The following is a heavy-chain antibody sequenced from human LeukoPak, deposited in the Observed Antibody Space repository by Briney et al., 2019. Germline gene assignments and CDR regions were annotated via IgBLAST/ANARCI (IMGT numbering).Heavy chain of an antibody. CDR1: GLIFSNYG. D-gene: IGHD6-6*01. V-gene: IGHV3-30*02. CDR3: ANLSGARYSSSA. J-gene: IGHJ5*02. Sequence: GGSLRLSCVASGLIFSNYGMHWVRQAPGKGLEWVAFIQFDGGDIFYADSVKGRFTISRDNSKNTLYLQMNSLRAEDTAVYYCANLSGARYSSSAWGQGTLVTVSS. CDR2: IQFDGGDI.